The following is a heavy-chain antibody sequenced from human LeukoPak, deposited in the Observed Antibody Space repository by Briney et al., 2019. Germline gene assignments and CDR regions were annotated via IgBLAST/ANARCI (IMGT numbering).Heavy chain of an antibody. J-gene: IGHJ6*04. CDR3: ARGGGSGWYHYYYGMDV. Sequence: SETLSLTCAVYGGSFSGYYWSWIRQPPGKGLEWIGEINHSGSTNYNPSLKSRVTISVDTSKNQFSLKLSSVTAADTAVYYCARGGGSGWYHYYYGMDVWGKGTTVTVSP. CDR1: GGSFSGYY. CDR2: INHSGST. D-gene: IGHD6-19*01. V-gene: IGHV4-34*01.